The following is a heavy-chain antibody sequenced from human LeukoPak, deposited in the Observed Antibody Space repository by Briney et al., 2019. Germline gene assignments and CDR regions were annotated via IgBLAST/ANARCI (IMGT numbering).Heavy chain of an antibody. CDR2: IYYSGST. CDR1: GGSISSYY. V-gene: IGHV4-59*01. J-gene: IGHJ4*02. Sequence: SETLSLTCTVSGGSISSYYWSWIRQPPGKGLEWIGYIYYSGSTNYNPSLKSRVTISVDTSKNQFSLELSSVTAADTAVYYCATGYSSGWYYFDYWGQGTLVTVSS. CDR3: ATGYSSGWYYFDY. D-gene: IGHD6-19*01.